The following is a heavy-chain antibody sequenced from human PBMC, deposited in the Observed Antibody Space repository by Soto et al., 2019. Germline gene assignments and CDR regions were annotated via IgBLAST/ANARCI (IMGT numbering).Heavy chain of an antibody. V-gene: IGHV1-69*02. CDR2: IIPILGIA. J-gene: IGHJ6*02. CDR1: GGTFSSYT. CDR3: ASLGEVVPAADYYYYYGMDV. D-gene: IGHD2-2*01. Sequence: QVQLVQSGAEVKKPGSSVKVSCKASGGTFSSYTISWVRQAPGQGLEWMGRIIPILGIANYAQKFQGRVTITADKSTSTAYMELSSLRSEDTAVYYCASLGEVVPAADYYYYYGMDVWGQGTTVTVSS.